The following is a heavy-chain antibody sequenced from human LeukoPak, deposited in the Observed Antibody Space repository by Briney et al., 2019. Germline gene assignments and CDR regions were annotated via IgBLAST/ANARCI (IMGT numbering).Heavy chain of an antibody. D-gene: IGHD4-17*01. CDR2: IYYSGDT. Sequence: PSETLSLTCTVSGGSISSSSYYWGWIRQPPGTGLEWIGSIYYSGDTYYNPSLKSRVTISVDTSKNQFSLKLSSVTAADTAVYYCARHSGMTTVTAYLDCWGQGTLVTVSS. CDR3: ARHSGMTTVTAYLDC. J-gene: IGHJ4*02. V-gene: IGHV4-39*01. CDR1: GGSISSSSYY.